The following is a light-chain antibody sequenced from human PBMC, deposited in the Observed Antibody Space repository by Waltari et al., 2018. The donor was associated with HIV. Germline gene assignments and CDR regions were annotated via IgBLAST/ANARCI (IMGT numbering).Light chain of an antibody. V-gene: IGLV3-25*03. Sequence: SYELTQPPSVSVSPGQTARITCSGDALPKQYAYWYQPRPGQAPVLVIYKDTERPSGIPARFSGSSSGTTATLTIIGVQAQDEADYHCQSADSNASLWVFGGGTKRTVL. CDR2: KDT. CDR3: QSADSNASLWV. CDR1: ALPKQY. J-gene: IGLJ3*02.